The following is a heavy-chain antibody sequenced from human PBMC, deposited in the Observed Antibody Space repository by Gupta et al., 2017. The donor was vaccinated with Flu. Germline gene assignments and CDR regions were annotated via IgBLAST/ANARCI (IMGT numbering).Heavy chain of an antibody. D-gene: IGHD3-10*01. CDR3: ASPVGNYYYYGMDV. V-gene: IGHV1-46*01. J-gene: IGHJ6*02. CDR1: GYTFTSYY. CDR2: INPSGGSK. Sequence: QVQLVQSGAEVKKPGASVKVSCKASGYTFTSYYMHWVRQAPGQGLEWMGIINPSGGSKSYEQKVQDRVTMTRDTSTSTVYMELSRLGSEETAVYYCASPVGNYYYYGMDVWGQGTTVTVSS.